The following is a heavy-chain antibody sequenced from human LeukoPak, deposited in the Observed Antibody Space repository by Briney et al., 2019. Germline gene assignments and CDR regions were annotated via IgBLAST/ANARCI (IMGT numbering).Heavy chain of an antibody. CDR2: IIPIFGTA. D-gene: IGHD3-10*01. V-gene: IGHV1-69*05. J-gene: IGHJ6*03. Sequence: SVKVSCKASGGTFSSYAISWVRQAPGQGLEWMEGIIPIFGTANYAQKFQGRVTITTDESTSTAYMELSSLRSEDTAVYYCARVGDPRYYYYMDVWGKGTTVTVSS. CDR1: GGTFSSYA. CDR3: ARVGDPRYYYYMDV.